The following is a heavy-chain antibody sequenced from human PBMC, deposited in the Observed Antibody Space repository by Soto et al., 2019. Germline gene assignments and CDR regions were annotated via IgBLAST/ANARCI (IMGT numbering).Heavy chain of an antibody. CDR1: SVSVSDYP. J-gene: IGHJ4*01. CDR3: AKGRPVSVHGVYILCEY. D-gene: IGHD3-3*01. CDR2: ISCSGDNT. Sequence: GGALRVSSKPASVSVSDYPMTRVRQAPRKGLEWVSVISCSGDNTFYAASVKGRFAISRANSKNVLYLPMNSLSADDPAVYFCAKGRPVSVHGVYILCEYWG. V-gene: IGHV3-23*01.